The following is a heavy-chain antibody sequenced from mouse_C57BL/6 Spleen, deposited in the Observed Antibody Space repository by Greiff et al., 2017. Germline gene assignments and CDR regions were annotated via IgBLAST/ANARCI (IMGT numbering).Heavy chain of an antibody. D-gene: IGHD1-1*01. V-gene: IGHV1-42*01. Sequence: VQLQQSGPELVKPGASVKISCKASGYSFTGYYMNWVKQSPEKSLEWIGEINPSTGGTTYNQKFKAKATLTVDKSSSTAYMQLKSPTSEDSAVYYCARSNYYGSSPAWFAYWGQGTLVTVSA. J-gene: IGHJ3*01. CDR1: GYSFTGYY. CDR3: ARSNYYGSSPAWFAY. CDR2: INPSTGGT.